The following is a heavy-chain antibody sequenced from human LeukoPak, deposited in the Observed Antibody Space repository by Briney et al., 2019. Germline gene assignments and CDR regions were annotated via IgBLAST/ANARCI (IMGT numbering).Heavy chain of an antibody. CDR1: GFTVSSYY. V-gene: IGHV3-53*01. D-gene: IGHD4-11*01. CDR3: ARGGMTTVTTNFDY. CDR2: IYSGGST. J-gene: IGHJ4*02. Sequence: RPGGSLRLSCAASGFTVSSYYMSWVRQAPGKGLEWVSLIYSGGSTYYADSVKGRFTLSRDNSKNTLYFQMNSLRADDTAVYYCARGGMTTVTTNFDYWGQGTLVTVSS.